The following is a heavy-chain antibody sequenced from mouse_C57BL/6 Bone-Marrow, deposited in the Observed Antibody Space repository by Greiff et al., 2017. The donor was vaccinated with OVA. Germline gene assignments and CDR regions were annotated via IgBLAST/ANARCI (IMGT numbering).Heavy chain of an antibody. CDR2: ISSGGSYT. CDR3: TNYGYYNAMDY. V-gene: IGHV5-6*01. Sequence: EVQRVESGGDLVKPGGSLKLSCAASGFTFSSYGMSWVRQTPDKRLEWVATISSGGSYTNYPDSVKGRFTISTDNAKNTLYLQVSSLKSEDTDMYYCTNYGYYNAMDYWGQGTSVTVSS. CDR1: GFTFSSYG. J-gene: IGHJ4*01. D-gene: IGHD2-2*01.